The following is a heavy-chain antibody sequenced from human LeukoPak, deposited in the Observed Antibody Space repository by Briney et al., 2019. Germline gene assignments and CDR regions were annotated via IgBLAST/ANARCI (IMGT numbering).Heavy chain of an antibody. CDR3: ARDVYAVANFDS. D-gene: IGHD6-19*01. CDR1: SGSISTSNYY. J-gene: IGHJ4*02. V-gene: IGHV4-39*07. Sequence: SETLSLTCTVSSGSISTSNYYWGWVRQPPGKALEWIGTIYYSGSTYYNPSLKSRVTISVDTSKNQFSLKLSSVTAADTAVYYCARDVYAVANFDSWGQGTLVTVSS. CDR2: IYYSGST.